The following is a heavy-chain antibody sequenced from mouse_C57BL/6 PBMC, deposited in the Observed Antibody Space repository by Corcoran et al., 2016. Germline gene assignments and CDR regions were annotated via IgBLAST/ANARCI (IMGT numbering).Heavy chain of an antibody. Sequence: QIQLVQSGPELKKPGETVKISCKASGYTFTTYGMSWVKQAPGKGLKWMGWINTYSGVPTYADDFKGRFAFSLETSASTAYLQINNLKNEDTATYCGVPTGTEPWFAYWGQGTLVTVSA. J-gene: IGHJ3*01. D-gene: IGHD4-1*02. V-gene: IGHV9-3*01. CDR3: VPTGTEPWFAY. CDR2: INTYSGVP. CDR1: GYTFTTYG.